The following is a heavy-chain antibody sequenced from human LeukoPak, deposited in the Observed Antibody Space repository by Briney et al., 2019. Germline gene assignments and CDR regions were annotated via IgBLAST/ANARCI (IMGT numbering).Heavy chain of an antibody. CDR2: RYYSGST. Sequence: SETLSLTCTVSGGSISSSYWSWIRQPPGKGLECIGYRYYSGSTNYNPSLQSRVTISLDTSKNQFSLKLSSVTAADTAVYYCAREYCSSSSCYFDYWGQGTLVTVSS. V-gene: IGHV4-59*01. CDR3: AREYCSSSSCYFDY. J-gene: IGHJ4*02. CDR1: GGSISSSY. D-gene: IGHD2-2*01.